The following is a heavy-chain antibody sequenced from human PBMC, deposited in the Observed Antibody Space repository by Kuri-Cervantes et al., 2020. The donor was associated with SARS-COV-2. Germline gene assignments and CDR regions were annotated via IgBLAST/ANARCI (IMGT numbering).Heavy chain of an antibody. Sequence: GESLKISCAASGFTFSNYSMNWVRQAPGKGLEWVSSISSSSSYIYYADSVKGRFTISRDNAKNSLYLQMNSLRAEDTAVYYCASDSITMVQGVTSDAFDIWGQGTMVTVSS. CDR3: ASDSITMVQGVTSDAFDI. CDR1: GFTFSNYS. V-gene: IGHV3-21*01. CDR2: ISSSSSYI. D-gene: IGHD3-10*01. J-gene: IGHJ3*02.